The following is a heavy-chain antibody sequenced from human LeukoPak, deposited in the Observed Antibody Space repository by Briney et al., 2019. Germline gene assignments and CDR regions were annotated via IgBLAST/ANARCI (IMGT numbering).Heavy chain of an antibody. Sequence: PSETLSLTCTVSGGSISGYYWTWIRQPAGTGLEWIGRMSTTGSPRYNPSLKSRVTMSAATSKNQFSLKLSSVTAADTAVYYCARGYSYFDYWGQGTLVTVSS. J-gene: IGHJ4*02. CDR2: MSTTGSP. CDR1: GGSISGYY. CDR3: ARGYSYFDY. D-gene: IGHD5-18*01. V-gene: IGHV4-4*07.